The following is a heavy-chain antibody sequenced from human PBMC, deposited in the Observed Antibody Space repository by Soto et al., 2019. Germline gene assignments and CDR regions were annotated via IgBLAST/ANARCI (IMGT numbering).Heavy chain of an antibody. Sequence: LTCSVSGASTVSHYHWTWIRQPPGKGLEWMGYIFNSGTTFYNPSLTSRLSISMDTSGNHFSLELRSVTAADTAVYYCALALGPTTGLDYWGQGTLVTVSS. CDR3: ALALGPTTGLDY. J-gene: IGHJ4*02. D-gene: IGHD1-26*01. CDR1: GASTVSHYH. CDR2: IFNSGTT. V-gene: IGHV4-31*02.